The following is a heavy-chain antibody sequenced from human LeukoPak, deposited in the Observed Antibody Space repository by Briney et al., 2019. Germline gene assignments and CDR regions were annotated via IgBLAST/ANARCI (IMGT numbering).Heavy chain of an antibody. J-gene: IGHJ6*03. D-gene: IGHD6-13*01. Sequence: GESLKISCKGSGYSFTSYWIGWVRQMPGKGLEWMGIIYPGDSDTRYSPSFQGQVTISADKSISTAYLQWSSLKASDTAMYYCARLPPSRAAAGTGYYYYYMDVWGKGTTVTISS. V-gene: IGHV5-51*01. CDR1: GYSFTSYW. CDR3: ARLPPSRAAAGTGYYYYYMDV. CDR2: IYPGDSDT.